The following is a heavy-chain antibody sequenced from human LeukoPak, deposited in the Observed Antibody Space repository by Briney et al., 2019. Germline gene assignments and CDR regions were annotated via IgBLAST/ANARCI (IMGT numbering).Heavy chain of an antibody. D-gene: IGHD4-23*01. Sequence: GGSLRLSCAASGFTVSSNYMSWVRQAPGKGLEWVSVIYSGGTTYYADSVKGRFTISRDNSKNTLYLQVNSLRAEDTAVYYCARDLMTTVVTPGYWGQGTLVTVSS. CDR2: IYSGGTT. V-gene: IGHV3-53*01. CDR3: ARDLMTTVVTPGY. J-gene: IGHJ4*02. CDR1: GFTVSSNY.